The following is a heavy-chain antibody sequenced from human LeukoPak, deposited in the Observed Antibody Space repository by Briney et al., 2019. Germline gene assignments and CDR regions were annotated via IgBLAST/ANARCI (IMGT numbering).Heavy chain of an antibody. J-gene: IGHJ5*02. CDR3: AHTAPPMGLVRRTWFDP. CDR2: FYWDDDK. D-gene: IGHD3-10*01. CDR1: GFSLSTSGVG. V-gene: IGHV2-5*02. Sequence: SGPTLVKPTQTLMLTCTFSGFSLSTSGVGVGWIRQPPGKALGWLGLFYWDDDKRYSPCMKSRPTFPRHTSKTQVVLTMTNMDPVDTATYYCAHTAPPMGLVRRTWFDPWGQGTLVTVSS.